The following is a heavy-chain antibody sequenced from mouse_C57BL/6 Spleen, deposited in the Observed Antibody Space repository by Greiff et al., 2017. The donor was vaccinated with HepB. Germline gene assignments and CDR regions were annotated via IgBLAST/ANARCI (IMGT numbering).Heavy chain of an antibody. CDR3: ARPGYDGFAY. V-gene: IGHV1-81*01. CDR1: GYTFTSYG. J-gene: IGHJ3*01. D-gene: IGHD2-2*01. Sequence: VQLQQSGAELARPGASVKLSCKASGYTFTSYGISWVKQRTGQGLEWIGEIYPRSGNTYYYEKFKGKATLTADKSSSTAYMELRSLTSEDSAVYFCARPGYDGFAYWGQGTLVTVSA. CDR2: IYPRSGNT.